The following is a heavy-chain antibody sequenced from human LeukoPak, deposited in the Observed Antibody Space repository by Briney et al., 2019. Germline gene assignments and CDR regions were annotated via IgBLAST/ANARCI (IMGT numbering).Heavy chain of an antibody. J-gene: IGHJ5*02. CDR1: GFTGSNNY. CDR3: AKRPGDYSA. V-gene: IGHV3-23*01. CDR2: ISGSGGST. Sequence: GGSLRLSCAASGFTGSNNYVSWVRQAPGKGLEWVSAISGSGGSTYYADSVKGRFTISRDNSKNTLYLQMNSLRAEDTAVYYCAKRPGDYSAWGQGTLVTVSS. D-gene: IGHD4-17*01.